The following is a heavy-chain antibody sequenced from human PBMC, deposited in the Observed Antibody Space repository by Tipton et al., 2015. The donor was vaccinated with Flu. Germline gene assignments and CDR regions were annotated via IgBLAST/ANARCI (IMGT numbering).Heavy chain of an antibody. D-gene: IGHD3-22*01. V-gene: IGHV4-39*01. CDR1: GGSISSSSYY. CDR3: ARLYDSSGHKGDWFDP. J-gene: IGHJ5*02. Sequence: TLSLTCTVSGGSISSSSYYWGWIRQPPGKGLEWIGSIYYSGSTYYNPSLKSRVTISVDTSKNQFSLKLGSVTAADTAVYYCARLYDSSGHKGDWFDPWGQGTLVTVSS. CDR2: IYYSGST.